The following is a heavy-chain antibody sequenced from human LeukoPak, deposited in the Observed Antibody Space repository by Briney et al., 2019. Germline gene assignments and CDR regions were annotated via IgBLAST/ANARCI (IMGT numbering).Heavy chain of an antibody. V-gene: IGHV3-30-3*01. Sequence: GGSLRLSCAASGFTFSSYAMHWVRQAPGKGLEWVAVISYDGSNKYYADSVKGRFTISRDNAKNSLYLQMNSLRAEDTAVYYCASGDDDSIAARPVDYWGQGTLVTVSS. CDR1: GFTFSSYA. CDR2: ISYDGSNK. J-gene: IGHJ4*02. CDR3: ASGDDDSIAARPVDY. D-gene: IGHD6-6*01.